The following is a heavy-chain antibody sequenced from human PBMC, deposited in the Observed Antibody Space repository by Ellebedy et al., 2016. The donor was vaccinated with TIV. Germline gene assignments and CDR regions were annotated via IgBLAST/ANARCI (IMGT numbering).Heavy chain of an antibody. V-gene: IGHV1-69*13. CDR2: IIPMSVTP. Sequence: AASVKVSCKVSGGTSNRFAINWVRQAPGQGLEWMGGIIPMSVTPKYAQTCQGRVTFTADESTGTVYMELSTFIADHTAVYYCARAQGWWGEGTTILDYWGQGTLVTVSS. J-gene: IGHJ4*02. CDR3: ARAQGWWGEGTTILDY. D-gene: IGHD2-15*01. CDR1: GGTSNRFA.